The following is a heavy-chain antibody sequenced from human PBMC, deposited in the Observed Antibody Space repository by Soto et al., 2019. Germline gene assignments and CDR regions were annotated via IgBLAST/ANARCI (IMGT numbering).Heavy chain of an antibody. CDR2: LSNGGGTT. CDR3: AKDMYGSRRGSFDY. J-gene: IGHJ4*02. D-gene: IGHD1-26*01. Sequence: EVQLLESGGGLVQPGGSLRLSCAASGFTFSSYAMSWVRQAPGEGLEWVSALSNGGGTTHYAASVKGRFTISRDNSKNTVYLQVSSLRVEDTAIYYCAKDMYGSRRGSFDYWGQGTLVTVSS. V-gene: IGHV3-23*01. CDR1: GFTFSSYA.